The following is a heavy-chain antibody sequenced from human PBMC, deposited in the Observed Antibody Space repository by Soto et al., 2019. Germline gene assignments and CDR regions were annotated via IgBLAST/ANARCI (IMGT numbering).Heavy chain of an antibody. Sequence: SETLSLTFTVSGCSGSSSSYYWSWIRQPPGKGLEWIGSIYYSGSTNYSPSLKSRVTISVDTSKNQFSLKLSSVTAADTAVYYCARTYGDYVFDYWGQGTLVTVSS. V-gene: IGHV4-61*01. CDR1: GCSGSSSSYY. CDR2: IYYSGST. D-gene: IGHD4-17*01. J-gene: IGHJ4*02. CDR3: ARTYGDYVFDY.